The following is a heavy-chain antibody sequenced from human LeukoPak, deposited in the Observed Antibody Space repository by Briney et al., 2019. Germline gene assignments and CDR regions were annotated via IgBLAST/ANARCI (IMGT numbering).Heavy chain of an antibody. CDR2: IIPIFGTA. J-gene: IGHJ4*02. Sequence: ASVKVSCKASGGTFSSYAISWVRQAPGQGLERMGGIIPIFGTANYAQKFQGRVTITADESTSTAYMELSSLRSEDTAVYYYASSEGTAMVPHYFDYWGQGILVTVSS. V-gene: IGHV1-69*01. CDR1: GGTFSSYA. CDR3: ASSEGTAMVPHYFDY. D-gene: IGHD5-18*01.